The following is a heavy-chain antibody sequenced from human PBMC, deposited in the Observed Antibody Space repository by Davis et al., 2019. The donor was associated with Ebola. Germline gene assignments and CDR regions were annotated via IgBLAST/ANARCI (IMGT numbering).Heavy chain of an antibody. Sequence: GESLKIPCAASGFTFSSYWMSWVRQAPGKGLEWVANIKQDGSEKYYVDSVKGRFTISRDNAKNSLYLQMNSLRAEDTAVYYCARGYYDFWSGYYGRGDYYFDYWGQGTLVTVSS. D-gene: IGHD3-3*01. CDR1: GFTFSSYW. CDR2: IKQDGSEK. V-gene: IGHV3-7*01. CDR3: ARGYYDFWSGYYGRGDYYFDY. J-gene: IGHJ4*02.